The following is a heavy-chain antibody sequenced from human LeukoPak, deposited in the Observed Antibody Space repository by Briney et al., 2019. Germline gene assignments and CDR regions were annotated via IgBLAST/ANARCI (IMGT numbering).Heavy chain of an antibody. CDR3: ARGRYSGSHSAFDI. D-gene: IGHD1-26*01. CDR2: ISYDGSNK. Sequence: GGSLRLSCAASGFTFSSYAMHWVRQAPGKGLEWVAVISYDGSNKYYADSAKGRFTISRDNSKNTLYLQMNSLRAEDTAVYYCARGRYSGSHSAFDIWGQGTMVTVSS. V-gene: IGHV3-30*04. J-gene: IGHJ3*02. CDR1: GFTFSSYA.